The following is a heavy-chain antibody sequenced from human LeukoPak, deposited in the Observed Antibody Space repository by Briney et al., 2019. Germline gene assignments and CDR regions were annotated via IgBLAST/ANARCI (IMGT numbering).Heavy chain of an antibody. CDR3: ARENGDYGGNNWFDP. D-gene: IGHD4-23*01. J-gene: IGHJ5*02. CDR1: GGSISSGGYY. CDR2: IYYSGST. Sequence: PSETLSLTCTVSGGSISSGGYYWSWIRQHPGKGLEWIGYIYYSGSTYYNPSLKSRVTISVDTSKNQFSLKLSSVTAADTAVYYCARENGDYGGNNWFDPWGQGTLVTVSS. V-gene: IGHV4-31*03.